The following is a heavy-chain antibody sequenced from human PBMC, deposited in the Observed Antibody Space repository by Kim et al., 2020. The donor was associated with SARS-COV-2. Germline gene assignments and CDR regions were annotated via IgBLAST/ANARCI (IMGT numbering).Heavy chain of an antibody. V-gene: IGHV5-51*01. D-gene: IGHD3-22*01. J-gene: IGHJ4*02. Sequence: SPSFQGQVTISADKSISTAYLQWSSLKASDTAMYYCARQGYYDSSGHDYWGQGTLVTVSS. CDR3: ARQGYYDSSGHDY.